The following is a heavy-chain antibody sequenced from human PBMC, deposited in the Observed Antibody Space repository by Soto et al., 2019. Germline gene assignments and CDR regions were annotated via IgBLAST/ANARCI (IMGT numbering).Heavy chain of an antibody. Sequence: SETLSPTCTVSGGSVSSGDYYWYWIRQPPAKRLEWIGYIHYSGSTNYNPSLKSRVTISRDTSKNQFSLKLSSVTAADTAVYSCARTLSSAWSFDYWGQGTLVTVSS. J-gene: IGHJ4*02. CDR3: ARTLSSAWSFDY. CDR1: GGSVSSGDYY. CDR2: IHYSGST. D-gene: IGHD6-19*01. V-gene: IGHV4-61*08.